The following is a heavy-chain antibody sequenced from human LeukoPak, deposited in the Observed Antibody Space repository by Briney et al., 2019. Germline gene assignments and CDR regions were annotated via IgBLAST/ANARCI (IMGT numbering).Heavy chain of an antibody. CDR2: MNPNSGNT. Sequence: GASVKVSCKASGYTFTSYDINWVRQATGQGLEWMGWMNPNSGNTGYAQKFQGRVTITRNTSISTAYMELSSLRSEDTAVYYCARGRYYDFWSGYYPTYYFDYWGQGTLVTVSP. CDR3: ARGRYYDFWSGYYPTYYFDY. CDR1: GYTFTSYD. D-gene: IGHD3-3*01. V-gene: IGHV1-8*03. J-gene: IGHJ4*02.